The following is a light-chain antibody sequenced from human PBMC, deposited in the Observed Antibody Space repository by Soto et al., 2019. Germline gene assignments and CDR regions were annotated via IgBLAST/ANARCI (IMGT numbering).Light chain of an antibody. CDR3: ATWDARLNAWV. J-gene: IGLJ3*02. Sequence: QSVLTQPPSASGTPGQRVTISRSGSNSNIGSKFAYWYQQLPATAPKLLIFRDNQRPSGVPDRFSGSKSGTSASLTISGVRSEDEADYHCATWDARLNAWVFGGGTKLTVL. CDR1: NSNIGSKF. CDR2: RDN. V-gene: IGLV1-47*01.